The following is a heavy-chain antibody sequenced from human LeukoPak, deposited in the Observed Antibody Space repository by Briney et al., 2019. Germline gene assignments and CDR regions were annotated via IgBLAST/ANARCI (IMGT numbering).Heavy chain of an antibody. J-gene: IGHJ4*02. D-gene: IGHD6-19*01. CDR3: ARPKGQWLVLDY. V-gene: IGHV3-30-3*01. CDR1: GFTFSSYA. CDR2: LSYDGGNK. Sequence: PGGSLRLSCAASGFTFSSYAMHWVRQAPGKGLEWVAVLSYDGGNKYYADSVKGRFTISRDNSKNTLYLQMNSLRAEDTAVYYCARPKGQWLVLDYWGQGTLVTVSS.